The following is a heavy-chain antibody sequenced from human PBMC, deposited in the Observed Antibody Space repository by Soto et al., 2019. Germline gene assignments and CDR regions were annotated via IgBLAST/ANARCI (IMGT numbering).Heavy chain of an antibody. CDR2: IYHSGST. D-gene: IGHD6-6*01. J-gene: IGHJ4*02. Sequence: QLQLQESGSGLVKPSQTLSLTCAVSGGSISSGCYSWSWIRQPPGKGLEWIGYIYHSGSTYYTPSLKRRVTISVDRSTNQFALKLSSVNAADTAVYYCDAGIAARPLGYWGQGTLVTVSS. CDR1: GGSISSGCYS. CDR3: DAGIAARPLGY. V-gene: IGHV4-30-2*01.